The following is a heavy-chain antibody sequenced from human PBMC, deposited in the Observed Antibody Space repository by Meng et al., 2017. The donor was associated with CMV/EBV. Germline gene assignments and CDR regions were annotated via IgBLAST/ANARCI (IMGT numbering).Heavy chain of an antibody. CDR3: AKGTGLSGDYYYGMDV. V-gene: IGHV3-9*01. Sequence: GGSLRLSCAASGFTFDDYAMHWVRQAPGKGLEWVSGISWNSGSIGYADSVKGRFTISRDNAKNSLYLQMNSLSAEDTALYYCAKGTGLSGDYYYGMDVWGQGTTVTVSS. D-gene: IGHD3-16*02. CDR2: ISWNSGSI. J-gene: IGHJ6*02. CDR1: GFTFDDYA.